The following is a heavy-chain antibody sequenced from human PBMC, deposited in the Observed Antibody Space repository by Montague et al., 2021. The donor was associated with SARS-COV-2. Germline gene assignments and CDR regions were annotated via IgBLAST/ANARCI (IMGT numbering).Heavy chain of an antibody. CDR1: GFPLRTSGMC. Sequence: PALVKPTQTLTRPCPFSGFPLRTSGMCVTCIRQPPGKALEGLELIDWNEDKYYSTPLKTRLPISKDTSKNQVVLTMTNMDPVDTATYYCARSHYDILTGYYTVFDYWGQGTLVTVSS. J-gene: IGHJ4*02. V-gene: IGHV2-70*01. D-gene: IGHD3-9*01. CDR2: IDWNEDK. CDR3: ARSHYDILTGYYTVFDY.